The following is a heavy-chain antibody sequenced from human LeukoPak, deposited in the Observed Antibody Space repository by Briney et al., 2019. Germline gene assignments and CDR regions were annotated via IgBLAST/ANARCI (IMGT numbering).Heavy chain of an antibody. CDR3: ARDLLYYYDSSGYSEDY. V-gene: IGHV3-21*01. D-gene: IGHD3-22*01. CDR1: GFTFSSYS. J-gene: IGHJ4*02. CDR2: ISSSSSYI. Sequence: PGGSLRLSCAASGFTFSSYSMNWVRQAPGKGLEWVSSISSSSSYIYYADSVKGRFTISRDNAKNSLYLQMSSLRAEDTAVYYCARDLLYYYDSSGYSEDYWGQGTLVAVSS.